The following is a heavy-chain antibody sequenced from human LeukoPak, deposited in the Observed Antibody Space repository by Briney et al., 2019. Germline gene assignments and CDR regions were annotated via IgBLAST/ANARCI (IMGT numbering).Heavy chain of an antibody. CDR2: ISGSGGST. D-gene: IGHD3-22*01. CDR1: GFTFSSYA. CDR3: AKGPYYYDSSAYHYGAFDI. V-gene: IGHV3-23*01. Sequence: GGSLRLSCAASGFTFSSYAMSWVRQAPGKGLEWVSTISGSGGSTYHADSVKGRFTISRDNSKNALYLQMNSLRAEDTAVYYCAKGPYYYDSSAYHYGAFDIWGQGTMVTVSS. J-gene: IGHJ3*02.